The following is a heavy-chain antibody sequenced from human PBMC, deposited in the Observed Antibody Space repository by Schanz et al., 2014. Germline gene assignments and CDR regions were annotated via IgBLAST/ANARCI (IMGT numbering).Heavy chain of an antibody. CDR1: GFTFSIYG. Sequence: EVQLLESGGGLVQPGGSLRLSCAASGFTFSIYGMSWVRQAPGKGLEWVSRMIGSGSSVFYADSVKGRFTISRDNLNNTVYLQKNSLRAGDTAVYYCAKDGRLPYYGTGSDFDYWGQGTLVAVSS. CDR3: AKDGRLPYYGTGSDFDY. D-gene: IGHD3-22*01. CDR2: MIGSGSSV. J-gene: IGHJ4*02. V-gene: IGHV3-23*01.